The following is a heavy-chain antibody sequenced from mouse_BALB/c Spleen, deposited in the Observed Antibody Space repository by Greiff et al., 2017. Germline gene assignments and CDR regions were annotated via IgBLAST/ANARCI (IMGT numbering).Heavy chain of an antibody. CDR2: IDPANGNT. J-gene: IGHJ4*01. CDR1: GFNIKDTY. V-gene: IGHV14-3*02. Sequence: EVQLQQSGAELVKPGASVKLSCTASGFNIKDTYMHWVKQRPEQGLEWIGRIDPANGNTKYDPKFQGKATITADTSSNTAYLQLSSLTSEDTAVYYCARGLYYYGSSPMDYWGQGTSVTVSS. D-gene: IGHD1-1*01. CDR3: ARGLYYYGSSPMDY.